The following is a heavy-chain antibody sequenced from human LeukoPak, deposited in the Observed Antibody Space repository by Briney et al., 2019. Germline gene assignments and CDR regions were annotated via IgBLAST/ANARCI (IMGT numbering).Heavy chain of an antibody. D-gene: IGHD2-2*01. J-gene: IGHJ4*02. V-gene: IGHV4-39*01. CDR1: GGSISSSGYY. CDR3: ARGPTYQPIDY. CDR2: IYYSGST. Sequence: PSETLSLTCTVSGGSISSSGYYWGWIRQPPGKGLEWIGSIYYSGSTYYNPSLKSRVTISVDTSKNQFSLKLSSVTAADTAVYYCARGPTYQPIDYWGQGTLITVSS.